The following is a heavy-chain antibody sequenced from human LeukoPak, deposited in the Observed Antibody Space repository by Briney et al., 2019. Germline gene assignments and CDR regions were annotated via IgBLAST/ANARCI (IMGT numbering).Heavy chain of an antibody. Sequence: PSQTLSLTCTVSGGSISSGGYYWSWIRQHPGKGLEWIGYIYYSGSTYYNPSLKSRVTISVDTSKNQFSLKLSSVTAADTAVYYCARGPTWYYGMDVWGQGTTVTVSS. CDR3: ARGPTWYYGMDV. CDR2: IYYSGST. V-gene: IGHV4-31*03. CDR1: GGSISSGGYY. J-gene: IGHJ6*02. D-gene: IGHD2/OR15-2a*01.